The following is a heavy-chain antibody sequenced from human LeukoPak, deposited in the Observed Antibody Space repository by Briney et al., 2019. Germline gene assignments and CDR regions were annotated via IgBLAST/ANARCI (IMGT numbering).Heavy chain of an antibody. CDR2: ISAYNGNT. V-gene: IGHV1-18*01. CDR1: AYTFTSYG. Sequence: ASVKVSCKASAYTFTSYGISWVRQAPGQGLEWMGWISAYNGNTNYAQKLQGRVTMTTDTSTSTAYMELRSLRSDETAVYYCARDATPYCSSTSCYSPFYYYYYYMDVWGKGTTVTVSS. CDR3: ARDATPYCSSTSCYSPFYYYYYYMDV. J-gene: IGHJ6*03. D-gene: IGHD2-2*01.